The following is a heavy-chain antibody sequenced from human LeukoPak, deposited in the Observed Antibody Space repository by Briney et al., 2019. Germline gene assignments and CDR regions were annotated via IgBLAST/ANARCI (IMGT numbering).Heavy chain of an antibody. CDR3: AKDGGSSWYGAFDI. CDR2: ISSSSNTI. V-gene: IGHV3-48*01. Sequence: GGSLRLSCAASGFTFSSSSMNWVRQAPGKGLEWISYISSSSNTIYYADSVKGRFTISRDNAKNSVYLQMNSLRAEDTAVYYCAKDGGSSWYGAFDIWGRGTMVTVSS. CDR1: GFTFSSSS. D-gene: IGHD6-13*01. J-gene: IGHJ3*02.